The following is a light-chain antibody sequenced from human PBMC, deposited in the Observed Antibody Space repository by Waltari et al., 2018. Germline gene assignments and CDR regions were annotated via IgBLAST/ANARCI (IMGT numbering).Light chain of an antibody. Sequence: DIQXTXXPXXXSASVXXXVXTTCRASQGINNYLAWYQQKPGKVPKLLIYAASTLQSGVPSRFSGSGSGTDFTLTISSLQPEDVATYFCQKYNSPPGTFGQGTKVEIK. CDR1: QGINNY. CDR3: QKYNSPPGT. V-gene: IGKV1-27*01. CDR2: AAS. J-gene: IGKJ1*01.